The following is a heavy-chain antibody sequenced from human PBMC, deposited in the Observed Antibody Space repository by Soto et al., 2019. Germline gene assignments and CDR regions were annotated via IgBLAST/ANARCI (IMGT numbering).Heavy chain of an antibody. J-gene: IGHJ6*03. CDR1: GFSFSSYA. D-gene: IGHD6-6*01. CDR3: AKQGAAQGYVDV. CDR2: ISGSGGSA. Sequence: EVQLLESGGGLVQPGGSLRLSCAASGFSFSSYAMSWVRQAPGKGLEWVSAISGSGGSAYYADSVKGRFTFSRXNSKXXXXXXXNSLRDEDTAVYYCAKQGAAQGYVDVWGKGTTVTVSS. V-gene: IGHV3-23*01.